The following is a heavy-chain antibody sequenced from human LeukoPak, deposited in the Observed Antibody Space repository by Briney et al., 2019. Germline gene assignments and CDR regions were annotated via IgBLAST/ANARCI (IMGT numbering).Heavy chain of an antibody. Sequence: PSETLSLTCTVSGGSISSGSYYWSWIRQPPGKGLEWIGYIYYSGSTNYNPSLKSRVTISVDTSKNQFSLKLSSVTAADTAVYYCARSTYYYDSSGHRGAFDIWGQGTMVTVSS. CDR2: IYYSGST. J-gene: IGHJ3*02. CDR1: GGSISSGSYY. D-gene: IGHD3-22*01. CDR3: ARSTYYYDSSGHRGAFDI. V-gene: IGHV4-61*01.